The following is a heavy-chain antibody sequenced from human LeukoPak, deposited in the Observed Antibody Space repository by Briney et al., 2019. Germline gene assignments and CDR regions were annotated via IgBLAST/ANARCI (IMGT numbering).Heavy chain of an antibody. Sequence: GASVKVSCKASGYTFTNYYMHWVRQAPGQGLEWMGIINPSDGKTSYAQKFQGRVTMTRDTSTSTVYMELSSLRSEDTAVYYCARDLRIQGYYYGSGSKTRGYFDYWGQGTLVTVSS. D-gene: IGHD3-10*01. J-gene: IGHJ4*02. CDR2: INPSDGKT. V-gene: IGHV1-46*01. CDR1: GYTFTNYY. CDR3: ARDLRIQGYYYGSGSKTRGYFDY.